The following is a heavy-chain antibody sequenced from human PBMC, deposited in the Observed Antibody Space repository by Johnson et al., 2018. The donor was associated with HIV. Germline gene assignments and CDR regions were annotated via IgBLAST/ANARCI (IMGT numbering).Heavy chain of an antibody. CDR1: GFTFSDYA. CDR3: ASITTIAAAGRGAFDI. Sequence: QVQLVESGGGVVQPGRSLRLSCAASGFTFSDYAMHWVRQAPGKGLEWVASISSDGNNKYFADSVQGRFTISRDNAKNSLYLQMNSLRAEDTAVYYCASITTIAAAGRGAFDIWGQGTMVTVSS. J-gene: IGHJ3*02. CDR2: ISSDGNNK. V-gene: IGHV3-30*04. D-gene: IGHD6-13*01.